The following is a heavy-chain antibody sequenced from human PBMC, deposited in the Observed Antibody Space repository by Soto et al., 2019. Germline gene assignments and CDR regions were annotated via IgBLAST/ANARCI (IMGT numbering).Heavy chain of an antibody. Sequence: SETLSLTCTVSGGSISTFYWSWIRQPPGKGLEWIGYISYSAKTNYNPSLQSRVTISVDTSNSQFSLTLTSLTAADTAVYYCASAVPQLAFDHWGQGTLVTVSS. CDR1: GGSISTFY. J-gene: IGHJ4*02. CDR2: ISYSAKT. CDR3: ASAVPQLAFDH. D-gene: IGHD3-10*01. V-gene: IGHV4-59*01.